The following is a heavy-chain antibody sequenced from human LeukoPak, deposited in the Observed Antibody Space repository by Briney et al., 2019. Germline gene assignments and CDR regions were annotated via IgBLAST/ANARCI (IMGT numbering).Heavy chain of an antibody. J-gene: IGHJ4*02. CDR1: GDSLRSYW. D-gene: IGHD3-10*01. CDR2: IYLGDSDT. CDR3: ARRPAGSYFID. V-gene: IGHV5-51*01. Sequence: GESLKISCKGSGDSLRSYWIGWVREMPGEGLGWMGIIYLGDSDTRYSPSFQDQVTISADRSINTAYLQWSSLKASDSAMYYCARRPAGSYFIDWGQGTLVTVSS.